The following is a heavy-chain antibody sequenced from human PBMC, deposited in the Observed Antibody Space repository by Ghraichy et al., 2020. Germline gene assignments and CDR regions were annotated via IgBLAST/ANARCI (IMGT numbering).Heavy chain of an antibody. V-gene: IGHV4-31*03. D-gene: IGHD6-13*01. CDR1: GGSISSGGYY. CDR3: ARGGIAAAGFFDY. Sequence: SETLSLTCTVSGGSISSGGYYGSWIRQHPGKGLEWIGYIYYSGSTYYNPSLKSRVTISVDTSKNQFSLKLSSVTAADTAVYYCARGGIAAAGFFDYWGQGTLVTVSS. J-gene: IGHJ4*02. CDR2: IYYSGST.